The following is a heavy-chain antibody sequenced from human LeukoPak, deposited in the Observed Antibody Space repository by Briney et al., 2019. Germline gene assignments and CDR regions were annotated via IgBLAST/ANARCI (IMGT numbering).Heavy chain of an antibody. Sequence: GGSLRLSCAASGFTFSNAWMSWVRQAPGKGLEWVGHIKSKTDGGTTDYAAPVKGRFTISRDDSKNTLYLQMNSLKTEDTAVYYCTTEGDYGDYYDYWGQGTLVTVSS. CDR1: GFTFSNAW. CDR3: TTEGDYGDYYDY. V-gene: IGHV3-15*01. J-gene: IGHJ4*02. CDR2: IKSKTDGGTT. D-gene: IGHD4-17*01.